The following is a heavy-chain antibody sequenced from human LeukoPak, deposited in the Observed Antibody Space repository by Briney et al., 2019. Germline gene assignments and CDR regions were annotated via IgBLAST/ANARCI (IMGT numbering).Heavy chain of an antibody. CDR1: GYTFTSYD. D-gene: IGHD5-12*01. J-gene: IGHJ4*02. Sequence: ASVKVSCKASGYTFTSYDINWVRQATGQGLEWMGWMNPNSGNTGYAQKFQGRVTMTRNTSISTAYVELSSLRSEDTAVYYCARGRGYSGYLDYWGQGTLVTVSS. CDR3: ARGRGYSGYLDY. CDR2: MNPNSGNT. V-gene: IGHV1-8*01.